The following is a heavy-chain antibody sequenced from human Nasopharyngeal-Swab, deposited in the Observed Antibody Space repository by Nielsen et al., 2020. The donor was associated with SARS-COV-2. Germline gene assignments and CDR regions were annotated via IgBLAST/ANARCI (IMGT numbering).Heavy chain of an antibody. D-gene: IGHD3-10*01. CDR3: ARDANGGFDP. V-gene: IGHV4-59*01. CDR1: GGSISSYY. Sequence: SETLSLTCAVPGGSISSYYWSWIRQPPGKGLEWIGYIYYSGSTNYSPSLKSRVTISVDTSKNQFSLKLSSVTAADTAVYYCARDANGGFDPWGQGTLVTVSS. CDR2: IYYSGST. J-gene: IGHJ5*02.